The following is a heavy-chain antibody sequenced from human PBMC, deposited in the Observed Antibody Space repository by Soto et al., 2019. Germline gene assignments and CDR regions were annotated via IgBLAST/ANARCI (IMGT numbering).Heavy chain of an antibody. D-gene: IGHD5-18*01. J-gene: IGHJ4*02. V-gene: IGHV4-34*01. Sequence: SETLSLTCAVYGGSFSGYYWSWIRQPPGKGLEWIGEINHSGSTNYDPSLKSRVTISVDTSKNQFSLELSSVTAADTAVYYCARGPSIVINVDTAMPWDYWGQGTLVTVSS. CDR3: ARGPSIVINVDTAMPWDY. CDR1: GGSFSGYY. CDR2: INHSGST.